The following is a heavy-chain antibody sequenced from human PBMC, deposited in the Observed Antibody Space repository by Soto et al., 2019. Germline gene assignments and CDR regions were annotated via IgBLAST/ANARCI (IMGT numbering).Heavy chain of an antibody. CDR3: ARDRTVTTLQPRYFDY. D-gene: IGHD4-17*01. V-gene: IGHV1-18*01. J-gene: IGHJ4*02. CDR2: ISAYNGNT. CDR1: GYTFTSYG. Sequence: ASVKVSCKASGYTFTSYGISWVRQAPGQGLEWMGWISAYNGNTNYAQKLQGRVTMTTDTSTSTAYMELRSLRSDDTAVYYCARDRTVTTLQPRYFDYWGQGTLVTVSS.